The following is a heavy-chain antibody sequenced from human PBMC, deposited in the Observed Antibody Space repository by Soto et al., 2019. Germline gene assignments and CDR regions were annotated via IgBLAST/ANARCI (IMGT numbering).Heavy chain of an antibody. J-gene: IGHJ3*02. Sequence: GGSLRLSCAASGFTFSSYSMNWVRQAPGKGLEWVSYISSSSSTIYYADSVKGRFTISRDNAKNSLYLQMKSLRAEDTAVYYCASLYCSSTSCYLWEDDAFDIWGQGTMVTVSS. D-gene: IGHD2-2*01. CDR2: ISSSSSTI. CDR1: GFTFSSYS. V-gene: IGHV3-48*01. CDR3: ASLYCSSTSCYLWEDDAFDI.